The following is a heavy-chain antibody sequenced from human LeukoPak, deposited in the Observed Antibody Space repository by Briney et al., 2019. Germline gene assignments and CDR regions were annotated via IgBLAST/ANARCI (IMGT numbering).Heavy chain of an antibody. Sequence: GGSLRLSCAASGFTFSNYVMNWVRQAPGKGLEWVSGISGSGRSTYYADSVKGRFTISRHSSKNTLYLQMNSLRAEGTAVYYCAKDDSGWHPLGLDNWGQGTLVTVSS. V-gene: IGHV3-23*01. CDR2: ISGSGRST. CDR1: GFTFSNYV. CDR3: AKDDSGWHPLGLDN. D-gene: IGHD6-19*01. J-gene: IGHJ4*02.